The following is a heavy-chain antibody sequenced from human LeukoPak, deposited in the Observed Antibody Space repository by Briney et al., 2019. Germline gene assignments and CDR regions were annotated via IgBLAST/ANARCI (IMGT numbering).Heavy chain of an antibody. J-gene: IGHJ4*02. CDR3: AKARGDFLVGALLFDY. CDR2: ISGSGGST. CDR1: GFTFGDYA. Sequence: LPGGSLRLSCTASGFTFGDYAMSWVRQAPGKGLEWVSAISGSGGSTYYADSVKGRFTISRDNSKNTLYLQMNSLRAEDTAVYYCAKARGDFLVGALLFDYWGQGTLVTVSS. D-gene: IGHD1-26*01. V-gene: IGHV3-23*01.